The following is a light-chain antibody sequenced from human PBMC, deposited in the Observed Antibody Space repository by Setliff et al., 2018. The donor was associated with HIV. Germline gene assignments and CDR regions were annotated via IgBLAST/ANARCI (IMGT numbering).Light chain of an antibody. Sequence: GQSVTISCTGTSSDVGGYNYVSWYQQHPGKAPKLMIYDVSKRPSGVSNRFSGSKSGNTASLTISGLQAEDEAAYYCSSYTSSSTYVFATGTKVTVL. V-gene: IGLV2-14*04. CDR1: SSDVGGYNY. CDR2: DVS. J-gene: IGLJ1*01. CDR3: SSYTSSSTYV.